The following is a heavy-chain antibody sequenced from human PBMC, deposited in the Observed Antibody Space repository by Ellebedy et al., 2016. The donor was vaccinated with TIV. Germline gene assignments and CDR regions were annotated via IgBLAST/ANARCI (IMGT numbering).Heavy chain of an antibody. D-gene: IGHD3-10*01. CDR3: QRGGSGSQL. V-gene: IGHV3-15*07. J-gene: IGHJ4*02. CDR2: IRSKAYGGTT. CDR1: GFSFTDAW. Sequence: GESLKISCVASGFSFTDAWMNWVRQAPGKGLEWVSRIRSKAYGGTTDYAAPVKGRFTISRDDSKNTLYLQMNSLKTEDTAVYYCQRGGSGSQLWGQGTLVTVSS.